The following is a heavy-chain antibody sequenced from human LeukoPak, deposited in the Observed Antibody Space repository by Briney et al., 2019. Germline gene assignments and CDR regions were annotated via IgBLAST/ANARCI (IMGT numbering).Heavy chain of an antibody. J-gene: IGHJ4*02. CDR1: GDTFTGDY. V-gene: IGHV1-2*02. CDR2: INPNSGGT. D-gene: IGHD2-2*01. CDR3: ARDLIVVVPAAAFDY. Sequence: AASVKVSCKASGDTFTGDYMHWVRQAPGQGLEWMGWINPNSGGTNYAQKFQGRVTMTRGTSISTAYMELSRLRSDDTAVYYCARDLIVVVPAAAFDYWGQGTLVTVSS.